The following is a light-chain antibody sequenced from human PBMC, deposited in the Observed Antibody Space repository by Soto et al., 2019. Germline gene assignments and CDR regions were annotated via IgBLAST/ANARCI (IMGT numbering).Light chain of an antibody. CDR3: SSYTSFAALHVV. V-gene: IGLV2-14*01. CDR2: AVT. J-gene: IGLJ2*01. Sequence: QSALTQPASVSGSPGQSITISCTGTRSDVGGYNYVSWYQQHPGKGPKLLIYAVTNRPSGVSDRFSASKSGDTASLTISGLQPEDEADYYCSSYTSFAALHVVFGGGTKLTVL. CDR1: RSDVGGYNY.